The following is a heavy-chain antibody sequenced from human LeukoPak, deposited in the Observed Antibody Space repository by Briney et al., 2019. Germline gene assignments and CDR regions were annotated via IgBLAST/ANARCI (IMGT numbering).Heavy chain of an antibody. CDR2: ISAQHGQT. CDR3: AREDLGYCTNGVCKYYYYYYMDV. CDR1: GYTFTSYG. D-gene: IGHD2-8*01. Sequence: ASVKVSCKASGYTFTSYGISWVRQAPGQGLEWMGWISAQHGQTEYAPNSQDRVTMTTDTYTNTAYMELRSLRSDDTAVYYCAREDLGYCTNGVCKYYYYYYMDVWGKGTTVTVSS. J-gene: IGHJ6*03. V-gene: IGHV1-18*01.